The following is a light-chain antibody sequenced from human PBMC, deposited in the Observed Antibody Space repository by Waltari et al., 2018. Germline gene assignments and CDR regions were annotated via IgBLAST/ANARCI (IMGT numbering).Light chain of an antibody. J-gene: IGKJ2*03. Sequence: IQMTQSPSSLSASVGDSATITCRASQSISSYLNWYQQKPGKAPKLLIYAASSLQSGVPSRFSGSGSGTDFTLTISSLQPEDFATYYCQQSYSTPVSFGQGTKLEIK. CDR1: QSISSY. CDR2: AAS. V-gene: IGKV1-39*01. CDR3: QQSYSTPVS.